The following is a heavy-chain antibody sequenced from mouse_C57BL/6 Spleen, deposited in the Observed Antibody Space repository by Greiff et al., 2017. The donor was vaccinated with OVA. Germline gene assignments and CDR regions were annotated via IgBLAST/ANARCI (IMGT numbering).Heavy chain of an antibody. D-gene: IGHD2-4*01. CDR3: ARQDHYYDYDGYFDY. CDR1: GFTFSSYT. Sequence: EVKLVESGGGLVKPGGSLKLSCAASGFTFSSYTMSWVRQTPEKRLEWVATISGGGGNTYYPDSVKGRFTISRDNAKNTLYLQMSSLRSEDTALYYCARQDHYYDYDGYFDYWGQGTTLTVSS. CDR2: ISGGGGNT. J-gene: IGHJ2*01. V-gene: IGHV5-9*01.